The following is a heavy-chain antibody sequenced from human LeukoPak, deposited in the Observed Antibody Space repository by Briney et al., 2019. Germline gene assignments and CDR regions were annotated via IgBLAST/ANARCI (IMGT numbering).Heavy chain of an antibody. J-gene: IGHJ5*02. CDR1: GGSISSSSYY. V-gene: IGHV4-39*01. CDR3: ARQLPMVRGVMKNNWFDP. D-gene: IGHD3-10*01. Sequence: PSETLSLTCTVSGGSISSSSYYWGWIRQPPGKGLEWIGSIYYSGSTYYNPSLKSRVTISVDTSKNQFSLKLSSVTAADTAVYYCARQLPMVRGVMKNNWFDPWGQGTLVTVSS. CDR2: IYYSGST.